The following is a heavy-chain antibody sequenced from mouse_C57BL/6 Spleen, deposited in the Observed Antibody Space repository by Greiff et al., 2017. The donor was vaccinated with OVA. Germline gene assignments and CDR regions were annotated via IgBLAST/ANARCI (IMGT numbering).Heavy chain of an antibody. CDR2: IYPGDGDT. V-gene: IGHV1-80*01. Sequence: VQLQQSGAELVKPGASVKLSCKASGYAFSSYWMNWVKQRPGKGLEWIGQIYPGDGDTNYNGKFKGKATLTAAKSSSTDYMQLSSLTSEDSAVDFWARRGYYGSSHAVDGWGQGATVTVSS. D-gene: IGHD1-1*01. CDR1: GYAFSSYW. J-gene: IGHJ4*01. CDR3: ARRGYYGSSHAVDG.